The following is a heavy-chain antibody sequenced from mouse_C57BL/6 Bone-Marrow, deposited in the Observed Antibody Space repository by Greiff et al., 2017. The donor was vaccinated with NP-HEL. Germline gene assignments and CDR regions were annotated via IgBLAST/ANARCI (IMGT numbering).Heavy chain of an antibody. Sequence: VQLQQSGPGLVKPSQSLSLTCSVTGYSITSGYYWNWIRQFPGNKLEWMGYISYDGSNNYNPSLKNRISITRDTSKNQFFLKLNAVTTEDTATYYCARGITTVPHVDYWGQGTTLTVSS. CDR1: GYSITSGYY. CDR3: ARGITTVPHVDY. CDR2: ISYDGSN. V-gene: IGHV3-6*01. D-gene: IGHD1-1*01. J-gene: IGHJ2*01.